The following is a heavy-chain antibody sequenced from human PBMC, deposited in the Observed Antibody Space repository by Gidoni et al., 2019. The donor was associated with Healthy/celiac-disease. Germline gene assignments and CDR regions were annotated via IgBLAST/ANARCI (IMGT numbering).Heavy chain of an antibody. CDR2: ISGSGGST. V-gene: IGHV3-23*01. J-gene: IGHJ5*02. CDR1: GFTFSSYA. D-gene: IGHD3-3*01. Sequence: EVQLLESGGGLVQPGGSLRLSCAASGFTFSSYAMSWVRQAPGKGLEWVSAISGSGGSTYYADSVKGRFTISRDNSKNTLYLQMNSRRAEDTAVYYCAKDLIFGVVYNWFDPWGQGTLVTVSS. CDR3: AKDLIFGVVYNWFDP.